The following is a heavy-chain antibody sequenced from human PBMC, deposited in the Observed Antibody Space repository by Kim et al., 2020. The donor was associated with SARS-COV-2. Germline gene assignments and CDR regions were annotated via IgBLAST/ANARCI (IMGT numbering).Heavy chain of an antibody. CDR3: ARGSGMSVGATPFDY. Sequence: PSIKSRVTISVDTSKNQFSLKLSSVTAADTAVYYCARGSGMSVGATPFDYWGQGTLVTVSS. V-gene: IGHV4-34*01. J-gene: IGHJ4*02. D-gene: IGHD1-26*01.